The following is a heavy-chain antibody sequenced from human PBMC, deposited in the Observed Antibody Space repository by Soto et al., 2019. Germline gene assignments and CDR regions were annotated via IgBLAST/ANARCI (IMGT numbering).Heavy chain of an antibody. CDR3: ATIIPPSHIPGFDP. J-gene: IGHJ5*02. CDR2: IHQVGDDK. V-gene: IGHV3-7*01. CDR1: GFTLSEIW. Sequence: LSLTCAASGFTLSEIWRSWVRQTPGKGLEWVANIHQVGDDKYYVDSVKGRFTISRDNAKNSVYLQMSNLRPEDTAVYFCATIIPPSHIPGFDPWGQGTLVTVSS. D-gene: IGHD3-3*01.